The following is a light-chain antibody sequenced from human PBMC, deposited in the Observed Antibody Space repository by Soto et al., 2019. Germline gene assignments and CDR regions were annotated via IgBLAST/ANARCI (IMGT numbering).Light chain of an antibody. CDR1: QSVSSN. CDR2: GAS. Sequence: EIVLTQSPGTLSLSPGERATLSCRASQSVSSNLAWYQQKPGQAPRLLIYGASNRATGIPDRFSGSGSGTDFTLTISRLEPEDFAVYHCQQYDGSPWTFGQGTKVEIK. J-gene: IGKJ1*01. CDR3: QQYDGSPWT. V-gene: IGKV3-20*01.